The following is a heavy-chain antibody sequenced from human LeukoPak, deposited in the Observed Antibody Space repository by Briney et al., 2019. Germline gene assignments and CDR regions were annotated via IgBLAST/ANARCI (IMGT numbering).Heavy chain of an antibody. CDR1: GYTFTGYY. D-gene: IGHD3-10*01. V-gene: IGHV1-2*02. CDR3: ARDYYGSGSYYQLGY. J-gene: IGHJ4*02. CDR2: INPNSGGT. Sequence: ASVKVSCKASGYTFTGYYMHWERQAPGQGLEWMGWINPNSGGTKYAQKFQGRVTMTRDTSITTVYMELSSLRSDDTAVYYCARDYYGSGSYYQLGYWGQGTLVTVSS.